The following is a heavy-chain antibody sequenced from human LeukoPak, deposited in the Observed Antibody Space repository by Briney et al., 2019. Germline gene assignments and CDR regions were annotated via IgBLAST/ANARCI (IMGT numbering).Heavy chain of an antibody. D-gene: IGHD4-17*01. CDR2: IDARSGIT. J-gene: IGHJ4*02. V-gene: IGHV3-48*04. CDR3: AKTLHYGHYGKFDY. CDR1: GFTFRIFG. Sequence: GGSLRLSCAASGFTFRIFGLNWVRQAPGKGPEWVSYIDARSGITYYADSVQGRFTISRDDARESVFLQMDGLRAEDTAVYYCAKTLHYGHYGKFDYWGQGTLVTVSS.